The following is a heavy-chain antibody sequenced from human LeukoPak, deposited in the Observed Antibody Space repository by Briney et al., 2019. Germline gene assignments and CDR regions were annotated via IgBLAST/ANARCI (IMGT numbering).Heavy chain of an antibody. J-gene: IGHJ4*02. V-gene: IGHV1-8*01. Sequence: ASVKVSCKASRYTFTSYDINWVREAAGHGLEWMGWMNPNTGRTGYAQKFQGRITMTRDTSINTAYMELTNLRSEDTAIYYCARLSQTPDYYTLGGYYYLGYWGQGTLVTVSS. CDR1: RYTFTSYD. CDR3: ARLSQTPDYYTLGGYYYLGY. D-gene: IGHD3-10*01. CDR2: MNPNTGRT.